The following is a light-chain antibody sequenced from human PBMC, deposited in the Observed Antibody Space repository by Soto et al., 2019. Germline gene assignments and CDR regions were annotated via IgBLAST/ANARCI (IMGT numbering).Light chain of an antibody. J-gene: IGLJ2*01. V-gene: IGLV2-11*01. CDR1: SSDVGGYNY. CDR3: CSYAGSVV. Sequence: QSALTQPRSVSGSPGQSVTISCTGTSSDVGGYNYVSWYQQHPVKAPKLMIYDVSKRPSGVPDRFSGSKSGNTASLTISGLQAEDESDCYCCSYAGSVVFGGGTKLTVL. CDR2: DVS.